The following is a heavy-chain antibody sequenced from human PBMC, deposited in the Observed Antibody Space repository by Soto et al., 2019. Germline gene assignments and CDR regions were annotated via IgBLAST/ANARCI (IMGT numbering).Heavy chain of an antibody. D-gene: IGHD1-26*01. J-gene: IGHJ4*02. Sequence: QVQLVQSGAEVKKPGASVKVSCKASGYTFTSYAMHWVRQAPGQRLEWMGWINAGNGNTKYSQKFQGRVTITRDTSASTAYMELSSLGSEDTAVYYCAREPGRWTFDYWGQGTLVTVSS. CDR1: GYTFTSYA. V-gene: IGHV1-3*01. CDR2: INAGNGNT. CDR3: AREPGRWTFDY.